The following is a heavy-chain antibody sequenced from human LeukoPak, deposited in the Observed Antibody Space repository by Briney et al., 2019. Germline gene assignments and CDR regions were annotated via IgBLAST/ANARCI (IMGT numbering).Heavy chain of an antibody. CDR2: IIPIFGIA. V-gene: IGHV1-69*04. D-gene: IGHD2-2*01. CDR1: GGTFSSYA. CDR3: AKTEGDCSSTSCYKRDYYYYGMDV. J-gene: IGHJ6*02. Sequence: SVKVSCKASGGTFSSYAISWVRQAPGQGLEWMGRIIPIFGIANYAQKFQGRVTITADKSTSTAYMELCSLRSEDTAVYYCAKTEGDCSSTSCYKRDYYYYGMDVWGQGTTVTVSS.